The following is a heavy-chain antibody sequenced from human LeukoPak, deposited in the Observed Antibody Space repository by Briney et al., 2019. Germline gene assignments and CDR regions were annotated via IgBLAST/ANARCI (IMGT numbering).Heavy chain of an antibody. V-gene: IGHV1-18*01. Sequence: ASVKVSCKASGYTFTSYGISGVRQAPGQGREGMGWIRAYNVNTNYVQKLQSRVTMTTDTSTSTAYMELRSLRSDDTAVYYCARTYSSSSRDYYSYMDVWGKGTTVTVSS. D-gene: IGHD6-13*01. CDR3: ARTYSSSSRDYYSYMDV. CDR1: GYTFTSYG. J-gene: IGHJ6*03. CDR2: IRAYNVNT.